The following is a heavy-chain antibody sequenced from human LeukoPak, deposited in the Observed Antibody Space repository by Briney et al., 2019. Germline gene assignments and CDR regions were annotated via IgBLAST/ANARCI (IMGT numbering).Heavy chain of an antibody. J-gene: IGHJ4*02. D-gene: IGHD3-22*01. CDR3: ARDLYYYDSSGLPLGY. V-gene: IGHV3-7*01. CDR1: GFTFSDYW. Sequence: GGSLRLSCAGSGFTFSDYWMHWVRQAPGKGLEWVANIKQDGSEKFYVDSVKGRFTISRDNAKNSLYLEMNSLRAEDTAVYYCARDLYYYDSSGLPLGYWGQGTLVTVSS. CDR2: IKQDGSEK.